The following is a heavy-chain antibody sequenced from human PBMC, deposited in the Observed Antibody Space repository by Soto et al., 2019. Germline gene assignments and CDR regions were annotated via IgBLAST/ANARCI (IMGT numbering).Heavy chain of an antibody. CDR3: ARVLDCSSTSCYRKFDP. V-gene: IGHV3-11*01. D-gene: IGHD2-2*01. CDR1: GFTFSDYY. Sequence: GGSLRLSCAASGFTFSDYYMSWIRQAPGKGLKWVSYISSSGSTIYYADSVKGRFTISRDNAKNSLYLQMNSLRAEDTAVYYCARVLDCSSTSCYRKFDPWGQGTLVTVSS. CDR2: ISSSGSTI. J-gene: IGHJ5*02.